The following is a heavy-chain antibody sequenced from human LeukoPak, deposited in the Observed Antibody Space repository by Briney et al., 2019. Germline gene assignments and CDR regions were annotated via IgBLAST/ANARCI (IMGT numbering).Heavy chain of an antibody. J-gene: IGHJ4*02. CDR3: ARGEYSSSSGGYYFDY. CDR2: IYSDGST. V-gene: IGHV3-53*01. CDR1: GFTVSSNY. D-gene: IGHD6-6*01. Sequence: PGGSLRLSCAASGFTVSSNYMSWVRQAPGKGLEWVSVIYSDGSTYYADSVKGRFTISRDNSKNTLYLQMNSLRAEDTAVYYCARGEYSSSSGGYYFDYWGQGTLVTVSS.